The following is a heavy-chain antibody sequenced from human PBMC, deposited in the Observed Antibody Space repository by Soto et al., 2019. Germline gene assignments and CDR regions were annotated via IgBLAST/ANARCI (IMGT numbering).Heavy chain of an antibody. CDR1: GFSLTTSGEG. D-gene: IGHD1-1*01. CDR2: IYWDDDK. V-gene: IGHV2-5*02. CDR3: AHRKKTVIVATYFDY. J-gene: IGHJ4*02. Sequence: QITLRESGPALVKPTQTLTLTCTFSGFSLTTSGEGVGWIRQPPGKAPEWLALIYWDDDKRYSPSLKNRLTISGDTSRSQVVLTTTNIYPVDTATYYCAHRKKTVIVATYFDYWGQGTLVTVSS.